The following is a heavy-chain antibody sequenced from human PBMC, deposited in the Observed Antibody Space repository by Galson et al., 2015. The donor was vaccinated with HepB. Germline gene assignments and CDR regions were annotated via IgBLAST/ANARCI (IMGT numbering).Heavy chain of an antibody. CDR2: IKSAHHGGTT. J-gene: IGHJ3*02. D-gene: IGHD3-16*01. Sequence: SLRLSCAASGLTFRNLWMSWVRQAPGKGLGWVGHIKSAHHGGTTDYGAPVKGRFTISRDDSKSTVYLQVNSLKTEDTARYYCATDVPFTGGGALHIWGQGTMVTVSS. CDR1: GLTFRNLW. CDR3: ATDVPFTGGGALHI. V-gene: IGHV3-15*01.